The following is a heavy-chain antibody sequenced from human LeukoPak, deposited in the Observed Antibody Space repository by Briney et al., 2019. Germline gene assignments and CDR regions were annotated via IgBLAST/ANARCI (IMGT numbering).Heavy chain of an antibody. CDR2: ISSSGSTI. CDR3: ARIIPPYRGYKEDDY. V-gene: IGHV3-48*04. D-gene: IGHD3-22*01. CDR1: GFTFTGYW. Sequence: PGGSLRLSCAASGFTFTGYWMSWVRQAPGKGLEWVSYISSSGSTIYYADSVKGRFTISRDNAKNSLYLQMNSLRAEDTAVYYCARIIPPYRGYKEDDYWGQGTLVTVSS. J-gene: IGHJ4*02.